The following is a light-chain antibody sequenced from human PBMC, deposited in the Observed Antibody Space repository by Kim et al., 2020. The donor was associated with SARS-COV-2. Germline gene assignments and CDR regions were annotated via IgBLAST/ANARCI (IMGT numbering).Light chain of an antibody. Sequence: GKKAKSTGGGAKIETKSVRRYQQRPGQAPILVIYYDGDRPSGLPELFSGSNSGNAANLTISRVEAGDEAVYYCQLWDTDTHHVVFGGGTQLTVL. CDR1: KIETKS. CDR2: YDG. V-gene: IGLV3-21*04. J-gene: IGLJ2*01. CDR3: QLWDTDTHHVV.